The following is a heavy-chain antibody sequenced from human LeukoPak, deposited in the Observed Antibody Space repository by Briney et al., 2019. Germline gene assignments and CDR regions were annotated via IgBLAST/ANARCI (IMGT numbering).Heavy chain of an antibody. V-gene: IGHV3-66*01. CDR1: GFTFSSYA. D-gene: IGHD2-15*01. CDR2: IYAGGNT. Sequence: GGSLRLSCAASGFTFSSYAMSWVHQAPGKGLEWVSVIYAGGNTYYADSVKGRFTISRDNSKNTLYLQMNSLRAEDTAVYYCAREEYCSADCMRYFDYWGQGALVTVFS. CDR3: AREEYCSADCMRYFDY. J-gene: IGHJ4*02.